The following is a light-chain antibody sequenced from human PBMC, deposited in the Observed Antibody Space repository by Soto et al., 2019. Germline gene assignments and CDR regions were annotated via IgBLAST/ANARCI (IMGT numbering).Light chain of an antibody. CDR2: GAS. CDR1: QSVSSSY. CDR3: QQYGSS. V-gene: IGKV3-20*01. Sequence: EIVLTQSPGTLSLSPGERATLSCRASQSVSSSYLAWYQQKPGQAPRLLIYGASSRATGIPDRFSGSGSGTDFTLTISRLEPEDFAVYYCQQYGSSLGPRTKVDIK. J-gene: IGKJ3*01.